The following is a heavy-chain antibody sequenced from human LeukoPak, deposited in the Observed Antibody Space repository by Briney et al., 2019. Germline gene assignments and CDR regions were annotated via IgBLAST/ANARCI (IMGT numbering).Heavy chain of an antibody. CDR3: ARHEFDYFDY. V-gene: IGHV3-21*01. CDR1: GFTCSSYS. CDR2: ISSSSSYI. Sequence: GGSLRLSCAASGFTCSSYSMNWVRQAPGKGLEWVSSISSSSSYIYYADSVKGRFTISRDNAKNSLYLQMNSLRAEDTAVYYCARHEFDYFDYWGQGTLVTVSS. J-gene: IGHJ4*02. D-gene: IGHD3-10*01.